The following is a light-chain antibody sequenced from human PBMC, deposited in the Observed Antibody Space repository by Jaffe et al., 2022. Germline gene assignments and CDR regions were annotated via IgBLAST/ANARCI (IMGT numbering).Light chain of an antibody. CDR2: LIS. CDR3: MQATDWPWT. CDR1: QSLVHSDGNTY. Sequence: DIVMTQSPLSLPVTLGQPASISCRSSQSLVHSDGNTYLNWFHQRPGQSPRRLIFLISNRDSGVPDRFSGSGSGTDFTLKISRVEADDVGIYYCMQATDWPWTFGQGTRVEIK. J-gene: IGKJ1*01. V-gene: IGKV2-30*02.